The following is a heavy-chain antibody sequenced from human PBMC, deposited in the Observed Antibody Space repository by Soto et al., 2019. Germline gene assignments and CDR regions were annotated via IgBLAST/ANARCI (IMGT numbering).Heavy chain of an antibody. CDR2: ISGSGGST. V-gene: IGHV3-23*01. CDR3: ARRGSGSYYDY. J-gene: IGHJ4*02. Sequence: EVQLLESGGGLVQPGGSLRLSCAASGFTFSSYALSWVRRAPVKGLEWVSAISGSGGSTYYADSVKGRFTISRDNSKITLYLQMNSLRAEDTAVYYCARRGSGSYYDYWGQGTLVTVSS. D-gene: IGHD1-26*01. CDR1: GFTFSSYA.